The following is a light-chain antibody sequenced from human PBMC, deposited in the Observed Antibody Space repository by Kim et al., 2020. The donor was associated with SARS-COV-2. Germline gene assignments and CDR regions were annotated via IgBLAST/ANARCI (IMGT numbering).Light chain of an antibody. Sequence: RVPSCCPGDRPNKVGGYDVHRVQQIPGTAPKLLICGNTNRPSGVPDRFSGSKSGTSASLAITGLQAEDEADYCCQSYDSSLSGAVFGGGTQLTVL. V-gene: IGLV1-40*01. CDR2: GNT. CDR3: QSYDSSLSGAV. CDR1: RPNKVGGYD. J-gene: IGLJ2*01.